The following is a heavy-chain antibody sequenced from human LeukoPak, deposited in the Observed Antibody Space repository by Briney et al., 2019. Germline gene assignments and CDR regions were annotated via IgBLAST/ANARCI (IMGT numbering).Heavy chain of an antibody. V-gene: IGHV4-4*09. CDR3: ARRRTLGGTGGCCWFDP. J-gene: IGHJ5*02. CDR1: GGSISRYY. D-gene: IGHD7-27*01. CDR2: IHTSGST. Sequence: PSETLSLTCTVSGGSISRYYWSWIRQPPGKGLEWIGYIHTSGSTNYNPSLKSRVTISVDTSKNQFSLKLSSVTAADTAVYYCARRRTLGGTGGCCWFDPWGQGTLVTVSS.